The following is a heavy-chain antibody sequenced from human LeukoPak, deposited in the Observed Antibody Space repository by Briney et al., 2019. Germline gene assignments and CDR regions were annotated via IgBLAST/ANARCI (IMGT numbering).Heavy chain of an antibody. CDR1: GYTFTSYA. Sequence: ASVKVSCKASGYTFTSYAMHWVRQAPGQRLEWMGWINAGNGNTKYSQEFQGRVTITRDTSASTAYMELSSLRSEDMAVYYCARDHGLYDILTGYYPGGLDYWGQGTLVTVSS. CDR3: ARDHGLYDILTGYYPGGLDY. J-gene: IGHJ4*02. V-gene: IGHV1-3*03. CDR2: INAGNGNT. D-gene: IGHD3-9*01.